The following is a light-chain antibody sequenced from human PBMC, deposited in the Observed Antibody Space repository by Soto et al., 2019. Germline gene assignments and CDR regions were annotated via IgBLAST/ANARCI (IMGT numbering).Light chain of an antibody. J-gene: IGKJ1*01. CDR3: QKYDSAPLT. CDR2: DAS. V-gene: IGKV1-27*01. Sequence: DIQMTQSPSSLSPSVGDRVTITCRASQGISNYLAWYQQKPGKVPKLMIYDASTLQSGVPSRFSGSGSGTDFTLTITSLQPEDVATYYCQKYDSAPLTFGQGTKVEMK. CDR1: QGISNY.